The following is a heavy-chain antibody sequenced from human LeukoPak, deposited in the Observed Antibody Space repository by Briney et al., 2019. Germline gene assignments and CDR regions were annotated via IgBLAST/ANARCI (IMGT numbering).Heavy chain of an antibody. CDR1: GYTFTGYY. D-gene: IGHD6-19*01. CDR2: INPNSGGT. CDR3: ARDRGIAVAGRSLF. Sequence: ASVKVSCKASGYTFTGYYMHWVRQAPGQGLEWMGWINPNSGGTNYAQKFQGRVTMTRDTSISTAYMELSRLRSDDTAVYDCARDRGIAVAGRSLFWGQGTLVTVSS. V-gene: IGHV1-2*02. J-gene: IGHJ4*02.